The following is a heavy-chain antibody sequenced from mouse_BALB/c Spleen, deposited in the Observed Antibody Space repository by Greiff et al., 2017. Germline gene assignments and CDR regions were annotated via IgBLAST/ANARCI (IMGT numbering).Heavy chain of an antibody. V-gene: IGHV4-1*02. J-gene: IGHJ4*01. CDR1: GFDFSRYW. D-gene: IGHD2-4*01. CDR2: INPDSSTI. CDR3: ARRKDYDNYAMDY. Sequence: EVKLLESGGGLVQPGGSLKLSCAASGFDFSRYWMSWVRQAPGKGLEWIGEINPDSSTINYTPSLKDKFIISRDNAKNTLYLQMSKVRSEDTALYYCARRKDYDNYAMDYWGQGTSVTVSS.